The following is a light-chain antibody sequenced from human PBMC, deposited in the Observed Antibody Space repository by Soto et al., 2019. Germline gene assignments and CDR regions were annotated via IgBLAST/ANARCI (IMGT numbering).Light chain of an antibody. CDR3: QQYSSTFWT. V-gene: IGKV3-20*01. CDR2: GAS. Sequence: EIVLTQSPGTLSLSPGERTTLSCRASQSISSSYLAWYQQKPGQAPRLLAYGASSRATGIPDRFSGSGSGTDFTLTISRLEPEDFALYYCQQYSSTFWTLGQGTKV. CDR1: QSISSSY. J-gene: IGKJ1*01.